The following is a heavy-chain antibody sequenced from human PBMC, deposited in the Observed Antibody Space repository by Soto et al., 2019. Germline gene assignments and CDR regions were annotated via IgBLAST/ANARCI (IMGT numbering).Heavy chain of an antibody. CDR3: ARDIIQGNRPTPFDY. V-gene: IGHV1-18*04. CDR2: ISAYNGNT. Sequence: QVQLVQSGAEVKKPGASVKVSCKASGYTFTSYGISWVRQAPGQGLEWMGWISAYNGNTNYAQKLQGRVTMTTDTATSTAYMELRSLRSDDTAVYYCARDIIQGNRPTPFDYWGQGTLVTVSS. J-gene: IGHJ4*02. CDR1: GYTFTSYG. D-gene: IGHD1-20*01.